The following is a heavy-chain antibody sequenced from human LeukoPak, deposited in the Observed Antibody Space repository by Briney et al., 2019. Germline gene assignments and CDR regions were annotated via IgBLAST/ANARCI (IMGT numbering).Heavy chain of an antibody. CDR1: GYTFTGYY. CDR3: AQYSSSWYAPFDY. CDR2: INPNSGGT. Sequence: GASVKVSCKASGYTFTGYYMHWVRQAPGQGLEWMGWINPNSGGTNYAQKFQGRVTMTRDTSISTAYMELSRLRSDDTAVYYCAQYSSSWYAPFDYWGQGTLVTVSS. V-gene: IGHV1-2*02. D-gene: IGHD6-13*01. J-gene: IGHJ4*02.